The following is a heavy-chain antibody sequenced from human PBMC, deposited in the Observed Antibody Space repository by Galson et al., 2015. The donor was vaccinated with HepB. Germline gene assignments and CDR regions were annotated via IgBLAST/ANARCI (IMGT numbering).Heavy chain of an antibody. J-gene: IGHJ4*02. V-gene: IGHV3-66*01. CDR3: VREGSWFGDVDY. Sequence: SLRLSCAASEFTVSSNYMSWVRQAPGKGLEWVSVIYSGGYKNYADPVRGRFSASRDNSENTLYLQMNSLRVEDTAVYYCVREGSWFGDVDYWGQGTLVTVSS. CDR1: EFTVSSNY. CDR2: IYSGGYK. D-gene: IGHD3-10*01.